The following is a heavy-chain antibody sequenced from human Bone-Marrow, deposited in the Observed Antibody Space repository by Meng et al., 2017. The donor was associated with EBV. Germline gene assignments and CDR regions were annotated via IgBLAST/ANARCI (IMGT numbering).Heavy chain of an antibody. V-gene: IGHV1-2*06. J-gene: IGHJ4*02. CDR2: INPTSGGT. CDR1: GYTFSGYY. Sequence: QGWLVPFGAVVKKPGASVDVSCNASGYTFSGYYMHWVRQAPGQGLEWMGRINPTSGGTNYAQKFQGRVTMSRDTSISTAYMELSRLRSDDTALYYCARDLTNDYFDYWGQGTLVTVSS. CDR3: ARDLTNDYFDY. D-gene: IGHD3-3*01.